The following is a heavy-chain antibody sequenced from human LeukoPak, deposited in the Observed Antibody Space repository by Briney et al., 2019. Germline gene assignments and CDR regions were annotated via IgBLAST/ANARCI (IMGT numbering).Heavy chain of an antibody. CDR3: AKGAAAGKVDWFDP. V-gene: IGHV3-23*01. D-gene: IGHD6-13*01. CDR1: GFTFSAFA. Sequence: GGSLRLSCAASGFTFSAFAMTWVRQAPGKAPEWVSSITGGANSVFYADSVKGRFTFSRDNSENTLYLQMNSLRAEDTAVYYCAKGAAAGKVDWFDPWGQGTLVTVSS. J-gene: IGHJ5*02. CDR2: ITGGANSV.